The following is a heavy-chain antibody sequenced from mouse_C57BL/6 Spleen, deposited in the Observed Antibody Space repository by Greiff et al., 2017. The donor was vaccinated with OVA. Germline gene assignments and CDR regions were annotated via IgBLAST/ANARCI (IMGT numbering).Heavy chain of an antibody. CDR2: IWSGGST. J-gene: IGHJ4*01. Sequence: VQLQQSGPGLVQPSQSLSITCPVSGFSLTSYGVHWVRQSPGKGLEWLGVIWSGGSTDYNAAFISRLSISKDNSKSQVFFKMNSLQADDTAIYYCARKDSNYAMDYWGQGTSVTVSS. V-gene: IGHV2-2*01. CDR1: GFSLTSYG. CDR3: ARKDSNYAMDY. D-gene: IGHD2-5*01.